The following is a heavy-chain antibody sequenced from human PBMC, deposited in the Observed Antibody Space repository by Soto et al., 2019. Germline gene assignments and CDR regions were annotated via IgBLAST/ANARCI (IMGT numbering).Heavy chain of an antibody. CDR1: GFTFSSYG. CDR3: AKGPAIVLVPAAMNYYYGMDV. CDR2: ISYDGSNK. V-gene: IGHV3-30*18. Sequence: QVQLVESGGGVVKPGRSLRLSCAASGFTFSSYGMHWVRQAPGKVLEWVAVISYDGSNKYYADSVKGRFTISRDNSKNTLYVQINSLRAEDTAVYYCAKGPAIVLVPAAMNYYYGMDVWGKGTTVTVSS. D-gene: IGHD2-2*01. J-gene: IGHJ6*04.